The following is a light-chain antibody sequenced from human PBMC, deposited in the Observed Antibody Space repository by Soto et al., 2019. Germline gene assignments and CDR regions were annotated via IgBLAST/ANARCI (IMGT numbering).Light chain of an antibody. CDR1: QSVSSK. CDR2: GAS. V-gene: IGKV3-15*01. Sequence: ILITQSNGPLSVSPGEGATPSCRASQSVSSKLAWYQQKPGQAPRLLIYGASTRATGIPARFSGSGSGTEFTLIISSLQSEDSAVYYCQQYNSWLWTFGQGTKVDIK. J-gene: IGKJ1*01. CDR3: QQYNSWLWT.